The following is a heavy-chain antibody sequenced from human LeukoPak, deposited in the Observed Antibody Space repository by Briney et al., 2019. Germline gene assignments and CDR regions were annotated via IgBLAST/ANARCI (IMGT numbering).Heavy chain of an antibody. V-gene: IGHV4-59*12. D-gene: IGHD3-22*01. CDR3: ASLTYYYDSSGYLLYFDY. J-gene: IGHJ4*02. CDR1: GGSISTYY. CDR2: IYYSGST. Sequence: PSETLSLTCSVSGGSISTYYWSWIRQPPGKRLEWIGYIYYSGSTNYNPSLKSRVAISVDTSKNQFSLKLSSVTAADTAVYYCASLTYYYDSSGYLLYFDYWGQGTLVTVSS.